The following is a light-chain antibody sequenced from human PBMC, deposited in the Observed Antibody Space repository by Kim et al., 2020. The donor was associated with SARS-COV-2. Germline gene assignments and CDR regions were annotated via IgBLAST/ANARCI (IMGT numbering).Light chain of an antibody. J-gene: IGLJ2*01. V-gene: IGLV3-9*01. Sequence: SYELTQPPSVSVALGQTAKITCVGSNIGSKNAHWIQQKPGQAPVLVIYKNSHRPSGIPERISGSNAGQTATLTISRAQVGDVTDFFCQGWGSGTTFGG. CDR1: NIGSKN. CDR2: KNS. CDR3: QGWGSGTT.